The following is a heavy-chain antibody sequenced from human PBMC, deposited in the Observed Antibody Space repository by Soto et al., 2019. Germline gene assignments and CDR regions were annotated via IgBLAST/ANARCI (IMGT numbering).Heavy chain of an antibody. D-gene: IGHD3-3*01. J-gene: IGHJ5*02. CDR3: ARQDDFWSGSGWFDP. V-gene: IGHV4-39*01. CDR2: ISYNGFT. CDR1: GGSINTSSYY. Sequence: QLQLQESGPGLVKPSETLSLTCTVSGGSINTSSYYWGWIRQPPGKGLEWIGIISYNGFTYYNPSLKSRLSISVDTSKNQFSLKLSSVTAADTAVYYCARQDDFWSGSGWFDPWGQGTLVTVSS.